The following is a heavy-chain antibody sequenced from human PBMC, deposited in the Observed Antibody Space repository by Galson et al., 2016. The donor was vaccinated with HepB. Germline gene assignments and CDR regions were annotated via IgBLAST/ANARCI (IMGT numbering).Heavy chain of an antibody. CDR3: ARHQTGYCGSDCYEYFDY. V-gene: IGHV4-59*08. CDR2: IHDTGNT. J-gene: IGHJ4*02. CDR1: GGSISPYY. D-gene: IGHD2-21*02. Sequence: SETLSLTCTVSGGSISPYYWSWIRQSPGKGLEWIGYIHDTGNTHYNGSLQSRVTISVDTSKNQFSLNLRSVTAADTAMYYCARHQTGYCGSDCYEYFDYWGQGALVTVSS.